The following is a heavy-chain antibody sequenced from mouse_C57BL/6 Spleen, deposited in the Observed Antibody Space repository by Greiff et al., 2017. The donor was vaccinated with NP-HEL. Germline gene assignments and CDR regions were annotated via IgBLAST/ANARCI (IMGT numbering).Heavy chain of an antibody. J-gene: IGHJ2*01. Sequence: VQLQQPGAELVRPGTSVKLSCKASGYTFTSYWMHWVKQRPGQGLEWIGVIDPSDSYTNYNQKFKGKATLTVDTSSSTAYMQLSSLTSEDSAVYYCARYGYYVGYWGQGTTLTVSS. CDR3: ARYGYYVGY. CDR1: GYTFTSYW. CDR2: IDPSDSYT. V-gene: IGHV1-59*01. D-gene: IGHD2-2*01.